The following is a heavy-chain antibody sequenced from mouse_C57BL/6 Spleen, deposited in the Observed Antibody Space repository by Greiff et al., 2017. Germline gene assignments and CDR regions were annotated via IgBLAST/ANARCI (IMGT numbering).Heavy chain of an antibody. CDR1: GFSLTSSG. J-gene: IGHJ3*01. Sequence: QVTLKVSGPGLVAPSQSLSITCTVSGFSLTSSGVAWVRQPPGKGLEWLGVIWGGGSTNYNSALMSRLSISKDNSKSPVFLKMNSLQSDDTAMYYCAINSSGFAYWGQGTLVTVSA. CDR3: AINSSGFAY. CDR2: IWGGGST. V-gene: IGHV2-9*01.